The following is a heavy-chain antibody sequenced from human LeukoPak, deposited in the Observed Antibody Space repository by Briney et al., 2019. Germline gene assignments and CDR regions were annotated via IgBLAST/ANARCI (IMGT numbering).Heavy chain of an antibody. CDR3: ARDPGDYSDY. D-gene: IGHD4-17*01. CDR1: GGIFSGSA. J-gene: IGHJ4*02. Sequence: VASVKVACKASGGIFSGSAISWVRQAPGQGLEWMGWISAYNGNTNYAQKLQGRVTMTTDTSTSTAYMELRSLRSDDTAVYYCARDPGDYSDYWGQGTLVTVSS. V-gene: IGHV1-18*01. CDR2: ISAYNGNT.